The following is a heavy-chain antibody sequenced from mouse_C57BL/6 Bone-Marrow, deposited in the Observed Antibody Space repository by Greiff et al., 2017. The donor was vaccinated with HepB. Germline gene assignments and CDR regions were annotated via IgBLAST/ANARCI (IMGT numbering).Heavy chain of an antibody. Sequence: QVQLQQSGPELVKPGTSVKLSCKASGYTFTNYDINWMKQRPGQGLEWIGWIYPRDGTSKYNEKFKGKATLTVDKSSTTTYMEFYSLTSKDSAVYFCARGGTAQALFAYWGQGTLVTVSA. J-gene: IGHJ3*01. CDR1: GYTFTNYD. CDR3: ARGGTAQALFAY. CDR2: IYPRDGTS. V-gene: IGHV1-85*01. D-gene: IGHD3-2*02.